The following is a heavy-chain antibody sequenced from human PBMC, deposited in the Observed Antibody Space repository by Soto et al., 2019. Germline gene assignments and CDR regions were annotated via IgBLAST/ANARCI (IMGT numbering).Heavy chain of an antibody. V-gene: IGHV3-21*01. D-gene: IGHD3-16*01. CDR2: ISSSSRDI. CDR3: ARGSWGGDGIEV. CDR1: GFTFSTYT. Sequence: PGGSLRLSCAASGFTFSTYTINWVRQAPGKGLEWVASISSSSRDIFYADSVKARFTISRDNAKSSVDLQMNSLRGGDTAIYYCARGSWGGDGIEVWGKGNKVNVSS. J-gene: IGHJ6*04.